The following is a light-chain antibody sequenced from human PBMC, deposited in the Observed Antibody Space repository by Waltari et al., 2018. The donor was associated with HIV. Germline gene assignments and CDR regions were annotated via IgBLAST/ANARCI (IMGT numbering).Light chain of an antibody. CDR1: NNDIGYYDY. V-gene: IGLV2-14*01. J-gene: IGLJ2*01. CDR3: CSSVGSSTLT. Sequence: QSALTQPASVSGSPGQSITISCTGTNNDIGYYDYVSWYQQHPGKAPKLIIYDVSKRPSGVSDRFSGSKSGVTASLTISGLQVEDEADYYGCSSVGSSTLTFGGGT. CDR2: DVS.